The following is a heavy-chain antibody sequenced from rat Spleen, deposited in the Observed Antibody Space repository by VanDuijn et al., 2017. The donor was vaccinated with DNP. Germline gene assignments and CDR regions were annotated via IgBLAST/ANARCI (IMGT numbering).Heavy chain of an antibody. CDR1: GFTFSNYY. J-gene: IGHJ2*01. Sequence: EVQLVESGGGLVQPGRSLKLSCAASGFTFSNYYMAWVRQAPKKGLEWVATISTSGSRTYYPDSVKGRFTISRDNAKSSLYLQMNSLKSEDTATYYCARQDQLQWSYYFDYWGQGVMVTVSS. V-gene: IGHV5-25*01. CDR3: ARQDQLQWSYYFDY. D-gene: IGHD1-1*01. CDR2: ISTSGSRT.